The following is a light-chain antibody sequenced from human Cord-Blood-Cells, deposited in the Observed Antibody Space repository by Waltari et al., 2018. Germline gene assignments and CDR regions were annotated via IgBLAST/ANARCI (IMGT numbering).Light chain of an antibody. CDR2: WAS. CDR3: QQYYSTPLT. CDR1: QSVFYSSNDKNY. V-gene: IGKV4-1*01. Sequence: DIVMTQSPDSLAVSLGERATINCKSSQSVFYSSNDKNYLAWYQQKPGQPPQLLIYWASTRESGVPDRFSGVGSGIDFTLTISSLQAEDVAVYYCQQYYSTPLTFGGGTKVEIK. J-gene: IGKJ4*01.